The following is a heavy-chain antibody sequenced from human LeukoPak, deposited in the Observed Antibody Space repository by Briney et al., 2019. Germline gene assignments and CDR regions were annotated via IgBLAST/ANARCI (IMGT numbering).Heavy chain of an antibody. CDR1: GFTVSSNY. Sequence: PGGSLRLSCAVSGFTVSSNYMSWVRQAPGKGLEWVAVIWYDGSNKYYADSVKGQFTISRDNSKNTLYLQMNSLRAEDTAVYYCARDQWQQLTRALDYWGQGTLVTVSS. CDR2: IWYDGSNK. CDR3: ARDQWQQLTRALDY. J-gene: IGHJ4*02. V-gene: IGHV3-33*08. D-gene: IGHD6-13*01.